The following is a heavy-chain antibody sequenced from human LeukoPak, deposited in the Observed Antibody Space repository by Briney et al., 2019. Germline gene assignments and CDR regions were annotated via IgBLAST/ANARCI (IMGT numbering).Heavy chain of an antibody. CDR3: AREGWRGYCSSTSCYRGSGWFDP. V-gene: IGHV3-74*01. CDR2: INTDGSST. Sequence: GGSLRLSCAASGFTFSSYAMSWVRQAPGKGLEWVSRINTDGSSTSYADSVKGRFTISRDNAKNTLYLQMNSLRAEDTAVYYCAREGWRGYCSSTSCYRGSGWFDPWGQGTLVTVSS. J-gene: IGHJ5*02. CDR1: GFTFSSYA. D-gene: IGHD2-2*01.